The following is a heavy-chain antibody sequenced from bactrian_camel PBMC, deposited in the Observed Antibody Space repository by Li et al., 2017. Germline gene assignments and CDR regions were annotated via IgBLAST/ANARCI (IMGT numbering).Heavy chain of an antibody. J-gene: IGHJ4*01. CDR1: GFTFSTHY. V-gene: IGHV3S20*01. CDR3: AAGVGYFLGSNY. CDR2: IYTGGGSA. D-gene: IGHD3*01. Sequence: HVLLVESGGGLVQPGGSLRLSCAASGFTFSTHYMGWVRQAPGKGLEWVSSIYTGGGSAVYADSVKGRFTISRDNAKNTLYLQMNSLKTEDTAEYYCAAGVGYFLGSNYWGQGTQVTVS.